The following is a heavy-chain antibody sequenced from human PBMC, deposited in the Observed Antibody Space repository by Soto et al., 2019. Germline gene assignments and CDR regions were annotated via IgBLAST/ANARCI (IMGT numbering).Heavy chain of an antibody. Sequence: SETLSLTCTVSGDSITSGDYYWSWVRQPPGKGLEWIGYIFYSGSTYYKASLKNRVTISLDMSRNQFSLKLTSVTAADTAVYYCARAEVAVAGSGWFDAWGHGTLVTVSS. CDR3: ARAEVAVAGSGWFDA. V-gene: IGHV4-30-4*01. J-gene: IGHJ5*01. CDR2: IFYSGST. CDR1: GDSITSGDYY. D-gene: IGHD6-19*01.